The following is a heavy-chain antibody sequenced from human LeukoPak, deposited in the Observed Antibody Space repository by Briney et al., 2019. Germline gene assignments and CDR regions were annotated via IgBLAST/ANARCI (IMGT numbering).Heavy chain of an antibody. Sequence: GGSLRLSCAASGFTFSSYAMHWVRQAPGKGLEWVAVISYDGSNKYYADSVKGRFTISRDNSKNTLYLQMNSLRAEDTAVYYCARERGKSGLLWFGESYVYYYYGMDVWGQGTTVTVSS. CDR3: ARERGKSGLLWFGESYVYYYYGMDV. J-gene: IGHJ6*02. CDR1: GFTFSSYA. V-gene: IGHV3-30-3*01. CDR2: ISYDGSNK. D-gene: IGHD3-10*01.